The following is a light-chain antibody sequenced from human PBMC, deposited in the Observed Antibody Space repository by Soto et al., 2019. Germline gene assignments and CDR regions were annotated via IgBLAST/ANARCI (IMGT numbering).Light chain of an antibody. V-gene: IGLV2-14*01. Sequence: QSALTQPASVSGSPGQSITISCTGTSSDVGGYNYVSWYQQYPGKAPKLMIYEVSNRPSGVSNRFSSSKSGNTASLTISGLQAEDEADYYCSSYTSSSTYVVFGGGTKLTVL. J-gene: IGLJ2*01. CDR2: EVS. CDR3: SSYTSSSTYVV. CDR1: SSDVGGYNY.